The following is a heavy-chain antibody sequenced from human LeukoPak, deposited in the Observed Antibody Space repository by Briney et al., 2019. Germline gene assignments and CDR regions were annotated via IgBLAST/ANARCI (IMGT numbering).Heavy chain of an antibody. V-gene: IGHV3-30-3*01. J-gene: IGHJ6*02. D-gene: IGHD2-2*01. CDR1: GFTFSSYA. CDR2: ISYDGSNK. CDR3: AKEEVVVVPAAPPRWGMDV. Sequence: PGGSLRLSCAASGFTFSSYAMHWVRQAPGKGLEWVAVISYDGSNKYYADSVKGRFTISRDNSKNTLYLQMNSLRAEDTAVYYCAKEEVVVVPAAPPRWGMDVWGQGTTVTVSS.